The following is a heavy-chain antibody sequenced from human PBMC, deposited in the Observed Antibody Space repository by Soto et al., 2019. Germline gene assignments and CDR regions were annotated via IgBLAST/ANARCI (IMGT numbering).Heavy chain of an antibody. D-gene: IGHD4-17*01. CDR3: ATDDYGAFAF. J-gene: IGHJ4*02. V-gene: IGHV1-2*02. CDR1: GYTCTAYY. Sequence: ASVKVSCKPYGYTCTAYYIHWERQATGQGLECLGWIDPRSGVTEYAQNFPGRVIITRDTSIKTVLMELSWMTSHYTAVYYCATDDYGAFAFGGQGTLVTVTS. CDR2: IDPRSGVT.